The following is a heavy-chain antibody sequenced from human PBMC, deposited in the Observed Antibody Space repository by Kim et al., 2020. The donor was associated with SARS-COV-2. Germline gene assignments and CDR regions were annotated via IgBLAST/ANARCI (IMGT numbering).Heavy chain of an antibody. V-gene: IGHV4-4*07. D-gene: IGHD2-2*01. CDR2: ST. CDR3: ARSGAAMWFDP. Sequence: STNSNPSLKSRVTMSVGTSKNQFSLKLSSVTAADTAVYYCARSGAAMWFDPWGQGTLVTVSS. J-gene: IGHJ5*02.